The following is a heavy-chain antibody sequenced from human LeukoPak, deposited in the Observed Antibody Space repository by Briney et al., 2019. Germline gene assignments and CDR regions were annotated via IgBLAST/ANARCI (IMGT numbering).Heavy chain of an antibody. V-gene: IGHV3-64*01. CDR2: ISGDGGST. J-gene: IGHJ6*03. Sequence: PWGSLRLSCAASGFTFSSYAMHWVRQAPGKGLEYVSAISGDGGSTYYANSVRGRFTISRDNSKSTLFLQMGSLRVEDMAVYYCARDLYWGSGYYYMDVWGTGTTVTVSS. CDR1: GFTFSSYA. CDR3: ARDLYWGSGYYYMDV. D-gene: IGHD3-10*01.